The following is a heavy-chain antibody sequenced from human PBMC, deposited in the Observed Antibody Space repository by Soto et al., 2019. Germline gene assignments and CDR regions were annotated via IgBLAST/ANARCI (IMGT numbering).Heavy chain of an antibody. Sequence: GSLRLSCAASGFTFSSYGMHWVRQAPGKGLEWVAVIWYDGSNKYYADSVKGRFTISRDNSKNTLYLQMNSLRAEDTAVYYCAREREDGYNYFYFDYWGQGTLVTVSS. J-gene: IGHJ4*02. V-gene: IGHV3-33*01. CDR2: IWYDGSNK. CDR1: GFTFSSYG. CDR3: AREREDGYNYFYFDY. D-gene: IGHD5-12*01.